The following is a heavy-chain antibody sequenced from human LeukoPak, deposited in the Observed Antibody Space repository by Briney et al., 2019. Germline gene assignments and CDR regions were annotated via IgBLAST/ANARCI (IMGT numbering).Heavy chain of an antibody. J-gene: IGHJ5*02. D-gene: IGHD2-15*01. Sequence: SETLSLTCAVYGGSFSGYYWSWIRQPPGKGLDWIGEINHSGSTNYNPSLKSRVTISVDTTKNQFSLKLSSVTAADTAVYYCARGGHLNCSGGSCYSGPRENWFDPWGQGTLVTVSS. V-gene: IGHV4-34*01. CDR3: ARGGHLNCSGGSCYSGPRENWFDP. CDR1: GGSFSGYY. CDR2: INHSGST.